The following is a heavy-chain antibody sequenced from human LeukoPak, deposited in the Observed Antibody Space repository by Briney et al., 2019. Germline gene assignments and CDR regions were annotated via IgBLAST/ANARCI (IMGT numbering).Heavy chain of an antibody. CDR2: ISSSSSTI. Sequence: PGGSLRLSCAASGFTFSSYAMSWVRQAPGKGLEWVSYISSSSSTIYYADSVKGRFTISRDNAKNSLYLQMNSLRAEDTAVYYCARGSLIAAAGIDYWGQGTLVTVSS. CDR3: ARGSLIAAAGIDY. CDR1: GFTFSSYA. D-gene: IGHD6-13*01. J-gene: IGHJ4*02. V-gene: IGHV3-48*01.